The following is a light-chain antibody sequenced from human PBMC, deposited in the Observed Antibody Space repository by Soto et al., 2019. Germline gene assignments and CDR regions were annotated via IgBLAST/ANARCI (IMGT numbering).Light chain of an antibody. CDR1: NSDIGSYNY. V-gene: IGLV2-14*01. J-gene: IGLJ2*01. CDR2: EVN. Sequence: QSALTQPASVSGSSGQSITISCSGTNSDIGSYNYVSWYQQHPGKAPKLIVFEVNNRPSGISDRFSGSKSGNTASLTISGLQAEDEADYYCSSYTSKSSLIFGGGTKLTVL. CDR3: SSYTSKSSLI.